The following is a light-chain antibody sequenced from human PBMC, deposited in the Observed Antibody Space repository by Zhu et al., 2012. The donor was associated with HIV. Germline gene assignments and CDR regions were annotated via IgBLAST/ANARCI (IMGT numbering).Light chain of an antibody. J-gene: IGKJ1*01. CDR2: GAS. V-gene: IGKV3-15*01. CDR3: QQRSDWPLWT. CDR1: QSVSTN. Sequence: IMMTQSPGTLSVSPGGRATLSCRASQSVSTNLAWYQQRPGQAPRLLIYGASTRATDIPARFSGSGSGTEFTLTISSLQSEDFAVYYCQQRSDWPLWTFGQGTRVEIK.